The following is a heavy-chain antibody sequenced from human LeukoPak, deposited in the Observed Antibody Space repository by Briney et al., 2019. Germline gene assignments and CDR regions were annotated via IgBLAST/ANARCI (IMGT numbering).Heavy chain of an antibody. J-gene: IGHJ4*02. D-gene: IGHD4-11*01. Sequence: GGSLRLSCAASGFTFSKYWMTWVRQAPGKGLEWLADIMKDGSVKDYLDSVEGRFTISRDNTKNSLFLQMNGLRAEDTAVYYCARNPDYHALDFWGQGTPVTVSS. CDR2: IMKDGSVK. CDR1: GFTFSKYW. V-gene: IGHV3-7*01. CDR3: ARNPDYHALDF.